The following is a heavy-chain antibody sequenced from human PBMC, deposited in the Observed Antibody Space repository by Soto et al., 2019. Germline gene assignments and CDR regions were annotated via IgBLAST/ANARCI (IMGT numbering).Heavy chain of an antibody. D-gene: IGHD3-22*01. CDR1: GGSXSRSSYY. CDR3: ANYSPDYYDSSGYYWPFDY. CDR2: IYYSGST. J-gene: IGHJ4*02. V-gene: IGHV4-39*01. Sequence: AETLSLTCTVSGGSXSRSSYYWGWIRQPPGKGLEWIGSIYYSGSTYYNPSLKSRVTISVDTSKNQFSLKLNSVTAADTAVYYCANYSPDYYDSSGYYWPFDYWGQGTLVTVSS.